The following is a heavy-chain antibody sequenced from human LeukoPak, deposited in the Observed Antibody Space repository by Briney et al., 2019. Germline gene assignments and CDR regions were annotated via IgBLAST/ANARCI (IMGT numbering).Heavy chain of an antibody. CDR1: GFTFGSYS. CDR3: ARDRGGFLEWLLNPKDAFDI. Sequence: GGSLRLACAASGFTFGSYSMSWVRQAPGKGMEWVSSIISSIRYIYYADSVKGRFTISRENAKNSLYLQMNSLRAEDTAVYYCARDRGGFLEWLLNPKDAFDIWGQGTMVTVSS. CDR2: IISSIRYI. J-gene: IGHJ3*02. V-gene: IGHV3-21*01. D-gene: IGHD3-3*01.